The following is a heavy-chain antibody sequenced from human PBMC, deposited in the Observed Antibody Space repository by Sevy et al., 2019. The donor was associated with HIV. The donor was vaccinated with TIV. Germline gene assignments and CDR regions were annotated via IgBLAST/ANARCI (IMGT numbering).Heavy chain of an antibody. D-gene: IGHD3-10*01. CDR2: IYDGGST. Sequence: SETLSLTCTVSGFSISSDYYWGWIRQPPGKGLEWIGSIYDGGSTYYNPSLKSRVTISIDTSKNHLSLKLSSVTAADTAVYYCARDYCGSGSYYEFVYWGQGTLVTVSS. CDR1: GFSISSDYY. CDR3: ARDYCGSGSYYEFVY. V-gene: IGHV4-38-2*02. J-gene: IGHJ4*02.